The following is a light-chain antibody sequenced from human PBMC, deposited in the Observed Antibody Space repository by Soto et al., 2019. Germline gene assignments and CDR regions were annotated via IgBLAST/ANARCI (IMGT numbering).Light chain of an antibody. V-gene: IGKV3D-15*01. Sequence: EIVMTQSPATLSVSPGERATLSCRASQSVNIYLAWYQQKPGQAPRLLIFGASYRATGIPARFSGSGSGTEFNLTISSLQSEDCAVYFCQQYDDWLRLTFGGGTKVDIK. CDR1: QSVNIY. J-gene: IGKJ4*01. CDR3: QQYDDWLRLT. CDR2: GAS.